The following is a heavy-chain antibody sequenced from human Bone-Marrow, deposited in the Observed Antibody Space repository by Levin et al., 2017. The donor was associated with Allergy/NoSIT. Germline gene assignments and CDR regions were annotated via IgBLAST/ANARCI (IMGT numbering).Heavy chain of an antibody. V-gene: IGHV4-39*07. D-gene: IGHD2-2*01. Sequence: SETLSLTCTVSGGSISSRSYYWGWIRQPPGKGLEWIGSIYYSGSTYYNPSLKSRVTISVDTSKNQFSLKLSSVTAADTAAYYCARVDVVPSAMGKYYFDYWGQGTLVTVSS. CDR1: GGSISSRSYY. J-gene: IGHJ4*02. CDR2: IYYSGST. CDR3: ARVDVVPSAMGKYYFDY.